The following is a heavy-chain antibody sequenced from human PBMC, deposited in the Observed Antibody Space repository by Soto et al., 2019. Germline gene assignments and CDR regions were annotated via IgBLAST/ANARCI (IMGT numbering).Heavy chain of an antibody. CDR2: IYYSGST. J-gene: IGHJ4*02. V-gene: IGHV4-39*01. CDR3: ASPGYSSGSLDY. D-gene: IGHD6-19*01. CDR1: GGSISSSSYY. Sequence: SETLPLTCTVSGGSISSSSYYWGWIRQPPGKGLEWIGSIYYSGSTYYNPSLKSRVTISVDTSKNQFSLKLSSVTAADTAVYYCASPGYSSGSLDYWGQGTLVTVSS.